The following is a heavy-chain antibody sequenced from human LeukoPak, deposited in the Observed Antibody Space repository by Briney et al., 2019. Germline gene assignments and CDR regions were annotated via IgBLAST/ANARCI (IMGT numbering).Heavy chain of an antibody. CDR2: ISGSGGRT. Sequence: GGSLRLSCAASGFTFSSYAMSWVRQAPGKGLEWVSTISGSGGRTYFTDSVKGRFTISRDNSKNTLYLQMNSLGAEDTAVYYCAKHQQVYGDSLMDVWGQGTTVTVSS. V-gene: IGHV3-23*01. CDR1: GFTFSSYA. J-gene: IGHJ6*02. CDR3: AKHQQVYGDSLMDV. D-gene: IGHD4-17*01.